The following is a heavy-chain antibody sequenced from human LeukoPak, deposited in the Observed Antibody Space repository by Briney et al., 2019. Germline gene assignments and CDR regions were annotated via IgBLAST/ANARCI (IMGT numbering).Heavy chain of an antibody. CDR3: ARVHFVRSGSYREDDAFDI. D-gene: IGHD1-26*01. CDR1: GYTFTAYY. CDR2: INPSSGGT. V-gene: IGHV1-2*02. J-gene: IGHJ3*02. Sequence: GASVKVSCKASGYTFTAYYMHWVRQAPGQGLEWVGCINPSSGGTNYAQKFQGRVTMTRDTSISTAYVELSRLRSDDTAVYYCARVHFVRSGSYREDDAFDIWGQGTMVTVSS.